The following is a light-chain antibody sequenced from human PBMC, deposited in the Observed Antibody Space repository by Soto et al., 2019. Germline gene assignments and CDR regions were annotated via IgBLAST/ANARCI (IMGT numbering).Light chain of an antibody. CDR2: DAS. J-gene: IGKJ3*01. CDR3: QQYGDSPFT. CDR1: QTISTY. V-gene: IGKV1-39*01. Sequence: DIQMTQSPSSLSASLGDRVTITCRASQTISTYLNWYQQRPGKAPKLLIYDASRLQNAVPSRFSGSGSGTDFTLTISRLEPDDFALYYCQQYGDSPFTFGPGTRVDMK.